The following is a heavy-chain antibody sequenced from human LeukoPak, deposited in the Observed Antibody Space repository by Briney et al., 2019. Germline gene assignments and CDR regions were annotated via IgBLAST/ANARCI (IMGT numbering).Heavy chain of an antibody. V-gene: IGHV3-23*01. D-gene: IGHD3-22*01. CDR2: ISGSGGST. CDR1: GFTFSSYA. CDR3: AKPSSGYTSFHI. Sequence: PGGSLRLSCAASGFTFSSYAMSWVRQAPGKGLEWVSAISGSGGSTYYADSVKGRFTISRDNSKNTLHLQMNSLRVEDTAVYYCAKPSSGYTSFHIWGQGTMVTVSS. J-gene: IGHJ3*02.